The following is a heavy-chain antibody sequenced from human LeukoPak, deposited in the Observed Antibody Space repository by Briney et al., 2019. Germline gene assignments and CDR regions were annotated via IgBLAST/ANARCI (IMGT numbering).Heavy chain of an antibody. CDR2: ISYSGST. J-gene: IGHJ4*02. CDR3: ARHPELYFFDY. CDR1: GGSVSSFH. Sequence: SETLSLTCTVSGGSVSSFHWSWLRQPPGRGLEWIGYISYSGSTNYNPSLKSRVTISADTSKTQVSLTLSSVTAADTAVYYCARHPELYFFDYWGQGTLVTVSS. V-gene: IGHV4-59*08. D-gene: IGHD3-10*01.